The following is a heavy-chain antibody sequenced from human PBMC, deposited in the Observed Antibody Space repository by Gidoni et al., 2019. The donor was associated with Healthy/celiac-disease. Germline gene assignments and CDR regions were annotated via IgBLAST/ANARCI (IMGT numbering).Heavy chain of an antibody. CDR2: INTNTGNP. J-gene: IGHJ6*02. V-gene: IGHV7-4-1*02. CDR1: GYTFTSYS. CDR3: ARDPSGRGSSWWGYYYYGMDV. Sequence: QVHLVQSGSELKKPGASVKVSCKASGYTFTSYSLTWLRQAPGQGLEGMGWINTNTGNPTYAQGFTGRFVFALYTSVSTAYLQISSLKAEDTAVYYCARDPSGRGSSWWGYYYYGMDVWGQGTTVTVSS. D-gene: IGHD6-13*01.